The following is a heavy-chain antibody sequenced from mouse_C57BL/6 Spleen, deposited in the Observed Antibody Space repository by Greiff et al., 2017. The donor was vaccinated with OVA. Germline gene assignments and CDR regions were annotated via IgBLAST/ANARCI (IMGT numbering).Heavy chain of an antibody. J-gene: IGHJ4*01. CDR3: ARRGLRGYARDD. Sequence: VQLQQPGTDLVKPGASVRLSCKASGYTFTSYWMHWVKQRPGQGLEWIGNINPSDGGTNYNEKFKSKATLTVDTSSSTAYMQLCSLTSEDSAVYYCARRGLRGYARDDWGKGTSVTVSS. CDR1: GYTFTSYW. CDR2: INPSDGGT. V-gene: IGHV1-53*01.